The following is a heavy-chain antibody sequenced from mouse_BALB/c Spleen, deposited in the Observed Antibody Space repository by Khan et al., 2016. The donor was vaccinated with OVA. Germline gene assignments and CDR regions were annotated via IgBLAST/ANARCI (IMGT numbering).Heavy chain of an antibody. D-gene: IGHD2-10*01. J-gene: IGHJ4*01. V-gene: IGHV2-6-1*01. CDR1: GFSLTNYG. Sequence: VQLQESGPGLAAPSQSLSITCTISGFSLTNYGVHWVRQPPGKGLEWLVVIWSDGTTTYNSALKSRLTITKDNSQSHVFLKMNSLQTDDTAIYFCARQPYYHYNIMDYWGQGTSVTVSS. CDR2: IWSDGTT. CDR3: ARQPYYHYNIMDY.